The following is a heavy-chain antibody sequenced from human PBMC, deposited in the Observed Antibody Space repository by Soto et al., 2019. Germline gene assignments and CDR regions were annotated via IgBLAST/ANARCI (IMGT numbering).Heavy chain of an antibody. CDR2: IIPIFGTA. Sequence: QVQLVQSGAEVKKPGSSVKVSCKASRGTFSSYAISWVRQAPGQGLEWMGGIIPIFGTANYAQKFQGRVTITADESTSTAYMELSSLRSEDTAVYYCARETMVRGGRWFDPWGQGTLVTVSS. CDR1: RGTFSSYA. V-gene: IGHV1-69*01. D-gene: IGHD3-10*01. CDR3: ARETMVRGGRWFDP. J-gene: IGHJ5*02.